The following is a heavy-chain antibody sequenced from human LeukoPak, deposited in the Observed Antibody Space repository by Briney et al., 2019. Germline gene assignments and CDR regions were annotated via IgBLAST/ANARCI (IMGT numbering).Heavy chain of an antibody. Sequence: PGGSLRLSCAASGFTVSTNHVSWVRLAPGKGLEWFSIIYTAGNRYYAASVKGRFTISRDNSKTTVNLQMNSLRAEDTAVYYCARARRCGLSDDYGACFDQWGQGILVTVSS. CDR3: ARARRCGLSDDYGACFDQ. CDR2: IYTAGNR. V-gene: IGHV3-53*01. CDR1: GFTVSTNH. J-gene: IGHJ4*02. D-gene: IGHD4/OR15-4a*01.